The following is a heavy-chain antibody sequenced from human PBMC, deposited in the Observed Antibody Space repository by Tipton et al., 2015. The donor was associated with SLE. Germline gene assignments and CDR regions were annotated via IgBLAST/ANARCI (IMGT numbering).Heavy chain of an antibody. D-gene: IGHD1-26*01. Sequence: TLSLTCAVYGGSFSGYYWSWIRQPPGKGREWIGEINHSGSTNYNPSLKSRVTISVDTSKNQFSLKLSSVTAADTAVYYCAREGVGASDYWGQGTLVTVSS. CDR1: GGSFSGYY. CDR3: AREGVGASDY. CDR2: INHSGST. J-gene: IGHJ4*02. V-gene: IGHV4-34*01.